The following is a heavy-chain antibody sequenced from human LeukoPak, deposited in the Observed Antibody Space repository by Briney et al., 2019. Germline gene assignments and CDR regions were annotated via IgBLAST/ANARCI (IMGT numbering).Heavy chain of an antibody. V-gene: IGHV3-30-3*01. CDR1: GFTFSSYA. CDR3: ARVLTILDAFDI. Sequence: GRSLRLSCAASGFTFSSYAMHWVRQAPGKGLEWVAVISYDGSNKYYADSVKGRFTISRDNSKNTLYLQMNSLRAEDTAVYYCARVLTILDAFDIWGQGTMVTVSS. J-gene: IGHJ3*02. CDR2: ISYDGSNK. D-gene: IGHD3-3*01.